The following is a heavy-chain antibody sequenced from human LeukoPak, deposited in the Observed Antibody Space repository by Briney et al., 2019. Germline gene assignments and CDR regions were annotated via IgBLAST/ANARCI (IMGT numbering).Heavy chain of an antibody. CDR3: ARAQWIQLGVSYYYMDV. V-gene: IGHV1-69*06. Sequence: GASVKVSCKASGGTFSSYAISWVRQAPGQGLEWMGGIIPIFGTANYAQKFQGRVTITADKSTSTAYMELSSLRSEDTAVYYCARAQWIQLGVSYYYMDVWGKGTTVTVSS. J-gene: IGHJ6*03. CDR1: GGTFSSYA. D-gene: IGHD5-18*01. CDR2: IIPIFGTA.